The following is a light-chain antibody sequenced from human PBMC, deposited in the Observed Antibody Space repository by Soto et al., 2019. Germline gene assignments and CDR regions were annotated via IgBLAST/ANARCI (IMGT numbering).Light chain of an antibody. CDR1: SSDVGGYNY. V-gene: IGLV2-14*01. J-gene: IGLJ1*01. Sequence: QSVLTQPASVSGSPGQSITISCTGTSSDVGGYNYVSWYQQHPGKAPKLMIYEVSNRPSGVSNRFSGSKSGNTASLTISGVQDEDEDDYFCNTYGSTSTRYVFGTGTKVTVL. CDR2: EVS. CDR3: NTYGSTSTRYV.